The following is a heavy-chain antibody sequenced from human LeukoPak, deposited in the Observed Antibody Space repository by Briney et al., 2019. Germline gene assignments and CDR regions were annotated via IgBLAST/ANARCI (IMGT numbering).Heavy chain of an antibody. Sequence: GGSLRLSCTASGFTFSIPWMHWVRQAPGKGLLWVSRITSDWSSTAYADSVKGLFFISRDNAKNTLYLQMNSLSAEDTAIYACARDRSTPLTDWGQGTLVTVSS. D-gene: IGHD7-27*01. V-gene: IGHV3-74*01. CDR1: GFTFSIPW. CDR3: ARDRSTPLTD. CDR2: ITSDWSST. J-gene: IGHJ4*02.